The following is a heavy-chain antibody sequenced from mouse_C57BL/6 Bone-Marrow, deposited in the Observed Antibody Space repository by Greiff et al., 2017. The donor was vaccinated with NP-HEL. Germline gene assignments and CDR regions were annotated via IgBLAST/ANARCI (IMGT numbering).Heavy chain of an antibody. CDR3: AREYALWPRDY. Sequence: QVHVKQSGAELAKPGASVKLSCKASGYTFTSYWMHWVKQRPGPGLEWIGYINPSSGYTKYNQKFKDKATLTADKSSSTAYMQLSSLTYEDCAGDDCAREYALWPRDYWGQGTTLTVSS. CDR1: GYTFTSYW. D-gene: IGHD1-1*02. CDR2: INPSSGYT. J-gene: IGHJ2*01. V-gene: IGHV1-7*01.